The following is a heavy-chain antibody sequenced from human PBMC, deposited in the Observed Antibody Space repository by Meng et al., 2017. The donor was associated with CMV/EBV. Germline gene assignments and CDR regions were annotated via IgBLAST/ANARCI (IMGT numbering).Heavy chain of an antibody. CDR2: ISAYNGNT. CDR3: ARDLLYSNYTFYYYYGMDL. D-gene: IGHD4-11*01. CDR1: GYTFTSYG. V-gene: IGHV1-18*01. J-gene: IGHJ6*02. Sequence: ASVKVSCKASGYTFTSYGISWVRQAPGQGLEWMGWISAYNGNTNYAQKLQGRVTMTTDTSTSTAYMELRSLRSDDTAVYYCARDLLYSNYTFYYYYGMDLWGQGTTVTVSS.